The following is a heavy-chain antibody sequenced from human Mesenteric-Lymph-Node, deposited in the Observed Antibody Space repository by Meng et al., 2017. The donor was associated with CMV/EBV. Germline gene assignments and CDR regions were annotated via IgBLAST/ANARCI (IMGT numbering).Heavy chain of an antibody. V-gene: IGHV4-34*01. CDR3: ARGSDIPVNNY. D-gene: IGHD2-15*01. CDR2: INHSGVP. CDR1: GGSFSGYY. Sequence: QVQLQQWGAGLLKPSATLSLTCAVYGGSFSGYYWSWIRQPPGKGLEWIGEINHSGVPNYNPSLKSRVTISLDRSKNQFSLKLSSVTAEDTAVYYCARGSDIPVNNYWGQGILVTVSS. J-gene: IGHJ4*02.